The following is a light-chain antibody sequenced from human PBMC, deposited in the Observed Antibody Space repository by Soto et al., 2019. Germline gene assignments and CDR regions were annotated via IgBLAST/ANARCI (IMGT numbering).Light chain of an antibody. V-gene: IGKV1-5*01. CDR2: DAS. CDR3: QERSRWPRAT. J-gene: IGKJ4*01. CDR1: QSIGRW. Sequence: DIQMTQSPSTLSAFVGDRVTITCRASQSIGRWLAWYQQKPGKAPKLLIYDASSLESGVPSRFSGSGSGTEFTLTISSLQPDDFAIYYCQERSRWPRATFGGGTKVDIK.